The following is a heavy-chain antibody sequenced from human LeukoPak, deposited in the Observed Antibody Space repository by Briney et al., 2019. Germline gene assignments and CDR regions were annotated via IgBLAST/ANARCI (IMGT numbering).Heavy chain of an antibody. CDR1: GIIFHDYA. D-gene: IGHD2-15*01. J-gene: IGHJ6*02. Sequence: PGGSLRLSCAASGIIFHDYAMHWVRQAPGKGLEWVSGITWNGDTIGYADSVKGRFTISRDNAKNSLYLQMNSLRAEDTALYYCVKDLGLTIAGTPFYSYYGMDVWGRGTTVTVSS. CDR3: VKDLGLTIAGTPFYSYYGMDV. V-gene: IGHV3-9*01. CDR2: ITWNGDTI.